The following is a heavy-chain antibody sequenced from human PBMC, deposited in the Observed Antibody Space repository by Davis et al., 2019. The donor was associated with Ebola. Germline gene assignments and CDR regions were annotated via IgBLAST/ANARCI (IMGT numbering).Heavy chain of an antibody. Sequence: ASVKVSCKASGYTFTGYYMHWVRQAPGQGLEWMGRINPNSGGTNYAQKFQGRVTMTRDTSISTVYMGLSSLTSDDTAVYYCARGVDCSSGSCFGDWFDPWGQGTRVTVSS. V-gene: IGHV1-2*06. CDR1: GYTFTGYY. CDR2: INPNSGGT. D-gene: IGHD2-15*01. J-gene: IGHJ5*02. CDR3: ARGVDCSSGSCFGDWFDP.